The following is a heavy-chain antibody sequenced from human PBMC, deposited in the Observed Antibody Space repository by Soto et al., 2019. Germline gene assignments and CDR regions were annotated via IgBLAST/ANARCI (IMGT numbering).Heavy chain of an antibody. CDR2: ISYDGSNK. J-gene: IGHJ4*02. Sequence: QVQLVESGGGVVQPGRSLRLSCAASGFTFSSYAMRWVRQAPGKGLEWVAVISYDGSNKYYADSVKGRFTISRDNSKNTLYLQMNSLRAEDTAVYYCARASPVAGRVYWGQGTLVTVSS. CDR1: GFTFSSYA. CDR3: ARASPVAGRVY. V-gene: IGHV3-30-3*01. D-gene: IGHD6-19*01.